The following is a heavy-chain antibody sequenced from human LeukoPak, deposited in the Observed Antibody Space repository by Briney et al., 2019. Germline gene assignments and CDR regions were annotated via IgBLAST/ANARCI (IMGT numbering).Heavy chain of an antibody. J-gene: IGHJ6*02. CDR1: GFTFSSYW. CDR3: AKELLYGMDV. V-gene: IGHV3-7*03. CDR2: INHNGNVN. Sequence: PGGSLRLSCAASGFTFSSYWMNWARQAPGKGLEWVASINHNGNVNYYVDSVKGRFTISRDNAKNSLYLQMNSLRAEDTALYYCAKELLYGMDVWGQGTTVTVSS.